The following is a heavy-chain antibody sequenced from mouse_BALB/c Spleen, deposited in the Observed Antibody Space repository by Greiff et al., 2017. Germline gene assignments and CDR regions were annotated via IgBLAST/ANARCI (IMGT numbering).Heavy chain of an antibody. CDR1: GYSFTSYW. Sequence: QVQLKESGPQLVRPGASVKISCKASGYSFTSYWMHWVKQRPGQGLEWIGMIDPSDSETRLNQKFKDKATLTVDKSSSTAYMQLSSPTSEDSAVYYCARSDYGSAMDYWGQGTSVTVSS. CDR3: ARSDYGSAMDY. CDR2: IDPSDSET. J-gene: IGHJ4*01. D-gene: IGHD1-1*01. V-gene: IGHV1S126*01.